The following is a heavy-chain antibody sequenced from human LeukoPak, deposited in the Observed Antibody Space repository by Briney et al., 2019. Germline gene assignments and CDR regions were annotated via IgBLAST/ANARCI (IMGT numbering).Heavy chain of an antibody. CDR2: ISYDGNYK. CDR3: ARGEYDLLTGVYDTYGIDV. CDR1: GFIFSSYA. D-gene: IGHD3-9*01. V-gene: IGHV3-30-3*01. Sequence: GGSLRLSCVASGFIFSSYALHLVRQAPGKGLEWVAVISYDGNYKYYADSVKGRFTISRDNSKNTLFLQMNSLRPEDTAVYYCARGEYDLLTGVYDTYGIDVWGQGTTVTVSS. J-gene: IGHJ6*02.